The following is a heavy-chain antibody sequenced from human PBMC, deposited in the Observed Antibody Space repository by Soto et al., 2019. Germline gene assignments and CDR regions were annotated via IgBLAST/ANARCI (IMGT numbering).Heavy chain of an antibody. D-gene: IGHD1-26*01. CDR2: IYYSGST. V-gene: IGHV4-59*01. CDR3: ARASYYSYYYYGMDV. CDR1: GGSISSYY. J-gene: IGHJ6*02. Sequence: EPLSLTCTVSGGSISSYYWSWIRQPPGKGLEWIGYIYYSGSTNYNPSLKSRVTISVDTSKNQFSLKLSSVTAADTAVYYCARASYYSYYYYGMDVWGQGTTVTVSS.